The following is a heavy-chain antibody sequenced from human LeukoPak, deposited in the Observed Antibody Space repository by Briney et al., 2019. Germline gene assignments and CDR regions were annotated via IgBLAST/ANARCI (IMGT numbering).Heavy chain of an antibody. J-gene: IGHJ3*02. CDR1: GYTLTELS. V-gene: IGHV1-24*01. Sequence: ASVKVSCKVSGYTLTELSMHWVRQAPGKGLEWMGGFDPEDGETIYAQKFQGRVTMTEDTSTDTAYMELSSLRSEDTAVYYCATGTSPPYCSSTSCYMGAFDIWGQGTMVTVSS. CDR2: FDPEDGET. D-gene: IGHD2-2*02. CDR3: ATGTSPPYCSSTSCYMGAFDI.